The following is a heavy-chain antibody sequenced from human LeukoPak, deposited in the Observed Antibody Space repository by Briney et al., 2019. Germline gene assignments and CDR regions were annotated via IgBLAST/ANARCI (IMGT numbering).Heavy chain of an antibody. V-gene: IGHV4-39*01. Sequence: SETPSLTCTVSGGSISSSSYYWGWIRQPPGKGLEWIGSIYYSGSTYYNPSLKSRVTISVDTSKNQFSLKLSSVTAADTAVYYCARLGWDPYYYYGMDVWGQGTTVTVSS. CDR1: GGSISSSSYY. D-gene: IGHD1-26*01. CDR3: ARLGWDPYYYYGMDV. CDR2: IYYSGST. J-gene: IGHJ6*02.